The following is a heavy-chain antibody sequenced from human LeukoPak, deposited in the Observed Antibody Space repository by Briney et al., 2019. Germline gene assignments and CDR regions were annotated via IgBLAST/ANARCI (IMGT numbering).Heavy chain of an antibody. CDR1: GFTVSSNY. V-gene: IGHV3-66*01. J-gene: IGHJ4*02. Sequence: PGGSLRLSCAASGFTVSSNYMSWVRQAPGKGLEWVPVIYSGGSTYYADSVKGRFTISRDNSKNTLYLQMNSLRAEDTAVYYCARDWGEILWFGELGDWGQGTLVTVSS. CDR3: ARDWGEILWFGELGD. D-gene: IGHD3-10*01. CDR2: IYSGGST.